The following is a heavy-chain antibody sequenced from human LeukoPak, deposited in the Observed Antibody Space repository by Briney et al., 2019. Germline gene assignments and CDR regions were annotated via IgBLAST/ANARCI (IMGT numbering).Heavy chain of an antibody. Sequence: SETLPLTCTVSGGSMSSYYWGWIRQPPGKGLEWIGYVYYSGTTNYNPSLRSRVTISVDTSKNQFSLKLSSVTAADTAVYYCARGGIQLWSNNWVDPWGQGILVTVSS. CDR3: ARGGIQLWSNNWVDP. V-gene: IGHV4-59*01. D-gene: IGHD5-18*01. J-gene: IGHJ5*02. CDR1: GGSMSSYY. CDR2: VYYSGTT.